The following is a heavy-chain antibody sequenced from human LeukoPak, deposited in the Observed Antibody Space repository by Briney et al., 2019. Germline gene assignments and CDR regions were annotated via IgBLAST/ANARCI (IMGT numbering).Heavy chain of an antibody. D-gene: IGHD3-10*01. Sequence: GGSLRLSCAASGFTFSLYGMHWIRQAPGKGLEWVALISNDGSKTYYADSVKGRFTISRDNSKNTVYLQVSSLRADDTAVYYCAKDSRGANFFGDFDYWGQGTLVTVSS. CDR2: ISNDGSKT. V-gene: IGHV3-33*06. CDR3: AKDSRGANFFGDFDY. J-gene: IGHJ4*02. CDR1: GFTFSLYG.